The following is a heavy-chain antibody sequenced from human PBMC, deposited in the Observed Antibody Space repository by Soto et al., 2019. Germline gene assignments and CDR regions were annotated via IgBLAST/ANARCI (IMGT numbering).Heavy chain of an antibody. CDR1: GFTFSSYG. CDR3: ARDRVVPAALPGVYYYYYMDV. V-gene: IGHV3-33*01. J-gene: IGHJ6*03. CDR2: IWYDGSNK. D-gene: IGHD2-2*01. Sequence: GGSLRLSCAASGFTFSSYGMHWVRQAPGKGLEWVAVIWYDGSNKYYADSVKGRFTISRDNSKNTLYLQMNSLRAEDTAVYYCARDRVVPAALPGVYYYYYMDVWGKGTTVTVSS.